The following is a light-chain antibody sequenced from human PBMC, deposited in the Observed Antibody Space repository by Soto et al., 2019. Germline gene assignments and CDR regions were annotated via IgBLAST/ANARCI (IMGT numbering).Light chain of an antibody. CDR2: GVS. V-gene: IGKV3-15*01. J-gene: IGKJ2*01. Sequence: VMTQSPVTLSVSPGDTATLSCRSSQNVHINLAWYQQKPGQAPTLLIYGVSARAPGVPARFSGTGSGTEFTLTIRNLQSEDFGVYYCQQYETWPRTFGQGTK. CDR3: QQYETWPRT. CDR1: QNVHIN.